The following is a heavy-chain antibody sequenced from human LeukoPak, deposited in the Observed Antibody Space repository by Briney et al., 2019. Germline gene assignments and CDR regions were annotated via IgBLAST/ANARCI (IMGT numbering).Heavy chain of an antibody. V-gene: IGHV4-39*07. CDR3: ARAVTTSYAFDI. D-gene: IGHD4-11*01. CDR2: GDYSGGT. Sequence: SETLSLTCTVSGDSFSSVTDYWAWIRQPPGKGLEWIASGDYSGGTYYNPSLESRVAISADMSKNQFSLKLSSVTAADTAVYYCARAVTTSYAFDIWGQGTMVTVSS. CDR1: GDSFSSVTDY. J-gene: IGHJ3*02.